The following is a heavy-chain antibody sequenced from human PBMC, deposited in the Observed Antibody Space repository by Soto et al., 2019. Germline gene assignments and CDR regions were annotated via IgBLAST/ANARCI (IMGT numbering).Heavy chain of an antibody. D-gene: IGHD3-16*02. J-gene: IGHJ6*02. Sequence: PVGSLRLSCAASGFTFSNAWMSWVRQAPGKGLEWVGRIKSKTDGGTTDYAAPVKGRFTISRDDSKNTLYLQMNSLKTEDTAVYYCTTAGYDYVWGSYRWWYYDGMVVWGQGTTVTVSS. CDR1: GFTFSNAW. CDR3: TTAGYDYVWGSYRWWYYDGMVV. V-gene: IGHV3-15*01. CDR2: IKSKTDGGTT.